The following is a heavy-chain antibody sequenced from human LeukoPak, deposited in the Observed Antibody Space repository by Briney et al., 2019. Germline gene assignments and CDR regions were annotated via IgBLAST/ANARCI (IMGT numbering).Heavy chain of an antibody. D-gene: IGHD5-12*01. V-gene: IGHV1-69*05. CDR1: GGTFSSYA. Sequence: SVKVSCKASGGTFSSYAISWVRQAPGQGLEWMGRIIPSFGTANYAQKFQGRVAITTDESTSTAYMELSSLRSEDTAVYYCAREGVNIVATFPASTYYYYMDVWGKGTTVTVSS. CDR2: IIPSFGTA. CDR3: AREGVNIVATFPASTYYYYMDV. J-gene: IGHJ6*03.